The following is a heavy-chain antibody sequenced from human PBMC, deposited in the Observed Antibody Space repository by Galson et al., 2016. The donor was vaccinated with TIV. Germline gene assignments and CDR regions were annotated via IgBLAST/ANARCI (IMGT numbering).Heavy chain of an antibody. J-gene: IGHJ6*02. CDR2: ISSNGDYR. D-gene: IGHD5-12*01. CDR1: GFTFDDYG. CDR3: AKARGYGYGSPQDYDYGMDV. Sequence: SLRLSCAASGFTFDDYGMHWVRQTPGKGLEWVSGISSNGDYRGYADSVKGRFTLFRDNARKSLYVQMSSLRGDDTAIYYCAKARGYGYGSPQDYDYGMDVWGQGATVTVS. V-gene: IGHV3-9*01.